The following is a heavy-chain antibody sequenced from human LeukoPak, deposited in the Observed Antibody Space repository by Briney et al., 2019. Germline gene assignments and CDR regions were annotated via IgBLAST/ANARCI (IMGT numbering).Heavy chain of an antibody. CDR2: IYYSGSA. Sequence: SDTLSLTCAVSGYSLSSSNWWGWIRQPPGKGLEWIGYIYYSGSAYYNTSLNSRVTMSVDTSKNQFSLKLSSVTAVDTAVYYCARNQAVAGNHGAMDIWGQGTMVTVSS. D-gene: IGHD6-19*01. V-gene: IGHV4-28*01. CDR1: GYSLSSSNW. J-gene: IGHJ3*02. CDR3: ARNQAVAGNHGAMDI.